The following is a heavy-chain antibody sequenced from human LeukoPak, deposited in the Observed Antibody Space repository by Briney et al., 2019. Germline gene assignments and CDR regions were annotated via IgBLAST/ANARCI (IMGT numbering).Heavy chain of an antibody. CDR3: ARRGPSNTGDLDV. D-gene: IGHD1-1*01. Sequence: PSETLSLTCSVSGVFVSRHYWNWVRLSPGKGLEWIAYFYRSGTTFYNPSLKGRVTISVDTSTNQVSLEVTSVTAADTAIYYCARRGPSNTGDLDVWGQGVLVTVSS. V-gene: IGHV4-59*02. J-gene: IGHJ4*02. CDR2: FYRSGTT. CDR1: GVFVSRHY.